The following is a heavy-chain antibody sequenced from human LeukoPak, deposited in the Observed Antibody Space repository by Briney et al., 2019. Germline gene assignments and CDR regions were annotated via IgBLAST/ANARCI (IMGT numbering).Heavy chain of an antibody. CDR3: AREGDGSRYYFDY. V-gene: IGHV3-48*04. J-gene: IGHJ4*02. D-gene: IGHD2-21*01. CDR1: GFTFSSYS. Sequence: PGGSLRLSCAASGFTFSSYSMQWVRQAPGKGLEWVSYISSGSTTIYYADSVKGRFTISRDNARNSLDLHMSSLGAEDTAVYYCAREGDGSRYYFDYWGQGILVTVSS. CDR2: ISSGSTTI.